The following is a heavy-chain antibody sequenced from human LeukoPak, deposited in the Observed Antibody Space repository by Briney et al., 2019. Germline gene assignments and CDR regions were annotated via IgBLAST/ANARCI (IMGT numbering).Heavy chain of an antibody. D-gene: IGHD1-1*01. V-gene: IGHV3-7*01. CDR1: GFTFSSYW. J-gene: IGHJ4*02. Sequence: GGSLRLSCAASGFTFSSYWMNWVRQAPGKELEWVANTKQDGSEKYYADSVKGRFTISRDNAKNSLYLQMNSLRAEDTAVYYCARDKNWNDGKGYWGQGTLVTVSS. CDR2: TKQDGSEK. CDR3: ARDKNWNDGKGY.